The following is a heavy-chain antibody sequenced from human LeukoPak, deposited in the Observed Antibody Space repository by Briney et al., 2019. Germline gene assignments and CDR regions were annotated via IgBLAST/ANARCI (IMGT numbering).Heavy chain of an antibody. Sequence: SETLSLTCTVSGYSISSGYYWGWIRPPPGKGLEWIGSIYHSGSTYYNPSLKSRVTISVDTSKNQFSLKLSSVTAADTAVYYCARTTHYYDILTGYYSYFDYWGQGTLVTVSS. CDR1: GYSISSGYY. J-gene: IGHJ4*02. V-gene: IGHV4-38-2*02. D-gene: IGHD3-9*01. CDR2: IYHSGST. CDR3: ARTTHYYDILTGYYSYFDY.